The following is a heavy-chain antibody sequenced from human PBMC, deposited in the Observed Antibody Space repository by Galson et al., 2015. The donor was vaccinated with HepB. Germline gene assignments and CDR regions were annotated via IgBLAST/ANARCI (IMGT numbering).Heavy chain of an antibody. V-gene: IGHV3-30*18. Sequence: SLRLSCAASGFTFSSYGMHWVRQAPGKGLEWVAVISYDGSNKYYADSVKGRFTISRDNSKNTLYLQMNSLRAEDTAVYYCAKDSSGSYYGYFDYWGQGTLITVSS. D-gene: IGHD1-26*01. J-gene: IGHJ4*02. CDR2: ISYDGSNK. CDR3: AKDSSGSYYGYFDY. CDR1: GFTFSSYG.